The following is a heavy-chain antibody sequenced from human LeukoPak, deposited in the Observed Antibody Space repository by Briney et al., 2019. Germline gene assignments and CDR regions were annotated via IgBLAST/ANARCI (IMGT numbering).Heavy chain of an antibody. V-gene: IGHV3-74*01. Sequence: GGSLRLSCAASGFTFSSYWMHWGRQAPGKGLVWVSRIKSDGSTRYADSVKGRFTISRDNAKNTVSLQMNSLRAEDTGVYYCARAPSEIGGYYPEYFRHWGQGTLVTVSS. CDR2: IKSDGST. CDR3: ARAPSEIGGYYPEYFRH. D-gene: IGHD3-22*01. CDR1: GFTFSSYW. J-gene: IGHJ1*01.